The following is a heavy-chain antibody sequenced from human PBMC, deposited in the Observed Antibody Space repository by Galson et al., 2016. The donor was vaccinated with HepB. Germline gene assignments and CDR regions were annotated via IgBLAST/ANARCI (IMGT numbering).Heavy chain of an antibody. CDR2: IYYSGSA. CDR3: ARDQSYDPSTAYYVFDMDV. J-gene: IGHJ6*02. D-gene: IGHD3-9*01. CDR1: GDSIRSGGSY. V-gene: IGHV4-30-4*01. Sequence: TLSLTCTVSGDSIRSGGSYWSWIRQPPGKGLEWIGYIYYSGSAYYNPSLQGRVTMSFDTSKNLFSLKLTSVTAADTAVYFCARDQSYDPSTAYYVFDMDVWGQGTTVTVSS.